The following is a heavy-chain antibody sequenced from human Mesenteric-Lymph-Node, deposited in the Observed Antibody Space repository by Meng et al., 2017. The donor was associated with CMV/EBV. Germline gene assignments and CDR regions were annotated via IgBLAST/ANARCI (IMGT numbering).Heavy chain of an antibody. J-gene: IGHJ4*02. CDR3: ARSPGFWSLDY. CDR2: ISYSGST. Sequence: GSLRLSCAVSGDSISRNLWWSWVRQPPGKGLEWIGEISYSGSTKYNPSLQSRVIISSDTTNNRFSLRLNSVTAADTGVYFCARSPGFWSLDYWGRGTLVTVSS. CDR1: GDSISRNLW. D-gene: IGHD2-8*02. V-gene: IGHV4-4*01.